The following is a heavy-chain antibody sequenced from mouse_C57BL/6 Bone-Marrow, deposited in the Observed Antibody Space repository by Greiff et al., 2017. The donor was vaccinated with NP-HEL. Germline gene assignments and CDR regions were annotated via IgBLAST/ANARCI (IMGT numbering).Heavy chain of an antibody. V-gene: IGHV1-26*01. CDR1: GYTFTDYY. Sequence: VQLQQSGPELVKPGASVKISCKASGYTFTDYYMNWVKQSPGKSLEWIGDINPNNGGTSYNQKFKGKATLTVDKSSSTAYMELRSLTSEDSAVYYCAREATMVTTVYFDYWGQGTTLTVSS. CDR3: AREATMVTTVYFDY. CDR2: INPNNGGT. D-gene: IGHD2-2*01. J-gene: IGHJ2*01.